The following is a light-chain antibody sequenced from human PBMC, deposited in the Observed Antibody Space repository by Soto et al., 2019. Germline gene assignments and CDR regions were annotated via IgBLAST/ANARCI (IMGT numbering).Light chain of an antibody. J-gene: IGKJ4*01. V-gene: IGKV3-20*01. CDR3: QQYGSSPLT. CDR2: GAS. Sequence: EIVLTQSPGTLSLSPGERATLSCRASQSVSSTYLAWYQQKPGQAPRLVIYGASSRATGIPDRFSGSGSGIDFTLTISRLEPEDFAVYYCQQYGSSPLTFGGGTKVDIK. CDR1: QSVSSTY.